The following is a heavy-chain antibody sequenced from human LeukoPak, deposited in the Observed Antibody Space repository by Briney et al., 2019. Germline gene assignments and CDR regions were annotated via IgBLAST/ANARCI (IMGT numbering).Heavy chain of an antibody. D-gene: IGHD6-19*01. CDR3: ASYSSGWANFDY. CDR2: IKQDGSEK. CDR1: GFTSSSYW. V-gene: IGHV3-7*01. J-gene: IGHJ4*02. Sequence: PGGSLRLSCAASGFTSSSYWMSWVRQAPGKGLEWVANIKQDGSEKYYVDSVKGRFTISRDNAKNSLYLQMNSLRAEDTAVYYCASYSSGWANFDYWGQGTLVTVSS.